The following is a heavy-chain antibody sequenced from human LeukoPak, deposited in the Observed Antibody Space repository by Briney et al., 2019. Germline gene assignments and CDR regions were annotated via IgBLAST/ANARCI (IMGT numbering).Heavy chain of an antibody. J-gene: IGHJ4*02. CDR1: GFTFSSYG. Sequence: GGSLRLSCAASGFTFSSYGMHWARQAPGKGLEWVAFIRYDGSNKYYADSVKGRFTISRDNSKNTLYLQMNSLRAEDTAVYYCAKDGGDLFDYWGQGTLVTVSS. D-gene: IGHD3-16*01. CDR2: IRYDGSNK. V-gene: IGHV3-30*02. CDR3: AKDGGDLFDY.